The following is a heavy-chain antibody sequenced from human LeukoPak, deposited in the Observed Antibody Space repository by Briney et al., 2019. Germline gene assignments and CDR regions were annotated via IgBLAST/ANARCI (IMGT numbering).Heavy chain of an antibody. J-gene: IGHJ2*01. CDR1: GDSVSSNSAA. D-gene: IGHD6-19*01. CDR2: TYYRSKWYY. Sequence: SQTLSLTCAISGDSVSSNSAAWNWLRQSPPRGLEWLGRTYYRSKWYYDYAISVKSRITINPDTSKNQFSLQLNSVTPEDTAVYYCAGVRERSSGSFYWYFDLWGRGTLVTVSS. CDR3: AGVRERSSGSFYWYFDL. V-gene: IGHV6-1*01.